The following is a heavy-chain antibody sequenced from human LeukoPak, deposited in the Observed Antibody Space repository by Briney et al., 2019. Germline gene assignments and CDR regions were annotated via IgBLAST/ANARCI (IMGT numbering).Heavy chain of an antibody. J-gene: IGHJ4*02. CDR3: AREPIVVVPATPGEFDY. V-gene: IGHV3-48*03. D-gene: IGHD2-2*01. Sequence: GGSLRLSCAASGFTFSSYEMNWVRQAPGKGREWVSYISSSGSTIYYADSVKCRFTISRDNATNSLYLQMNSLRAEDTAVYYCAREPIVVVPATPGEFDYWGQGTLVTVSS. CDR1: GFTFSSYE. CDR2: ISSSGSTI.